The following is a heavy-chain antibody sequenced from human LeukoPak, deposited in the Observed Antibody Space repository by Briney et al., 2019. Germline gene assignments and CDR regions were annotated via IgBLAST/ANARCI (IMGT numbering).Heavy chain of an antibody. CDR2: IIPIFGTA. CDR1: GGTFISYA. J-gene: IGHJ4*02. CDR3: ARYYDSSGWHYFDY. V-gene: IGHV1-69*13. Sequence: SVKVSCKASGGTFISYAISWVRQAPGQGLEWMGGIIPIFGTANYAQKFQGRVTITADESTSTAYMELSSLRSEDTAVYYCARYYDSSGWHYFDYWGQGTLVTVSS. D-gene: IGHD3-22*01.